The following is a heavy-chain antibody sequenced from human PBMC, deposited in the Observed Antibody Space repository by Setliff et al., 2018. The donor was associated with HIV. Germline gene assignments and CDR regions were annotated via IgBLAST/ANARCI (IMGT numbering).Heavy chain of an antibody. V-gene: IGHV4-34*08. CDR1: GFTVSRNY. Sequence: PGGSLRLSCAASGFTVSRNYMSWVRQPPGKGLEWIGEIYHGGYTNYNPSLKSRVTISVDTSKNQFSLSLNSVTAADTAVYYCARKHLFNVFDYWGQGKLVTVSS. CDR2: IYHGGYT. J-gene: IGHJ4*02. CDR3: ARKHLFNVFDY.